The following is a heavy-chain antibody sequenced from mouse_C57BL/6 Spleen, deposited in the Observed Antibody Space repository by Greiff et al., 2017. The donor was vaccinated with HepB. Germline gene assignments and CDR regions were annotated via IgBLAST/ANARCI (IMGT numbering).Heavy chain of an antibody. CDR3: ARGGIYYDYDDAMDY. CDR2: IYPRDGST. CDR1: GYTFTSYD. Sequence: VQLVESGPELVKPGASVKLSCKASGYTFTSYDINWVKQRPGQGLEWIGWIYPRDGSTKYNEKFKGKATLTVDTSSSTAYMERHSLTSEDSAVYFCARGGIYYDYDDAMDYWGQGTSVTVSS. V-gene: IGHV1-85*01. J-gene: IGHJ4*01. D-gene: IGHD2-4*01.